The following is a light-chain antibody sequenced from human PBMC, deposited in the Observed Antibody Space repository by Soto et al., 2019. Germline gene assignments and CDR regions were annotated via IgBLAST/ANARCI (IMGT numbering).Light chain of an antibody. CDR2: EVS. J-gene: IGLJ3*02. CDR3: SSHTGIRWV. CDR1: SSDVGGYNY. Sequence: QSALTQPASVSGSPGQSITISCTGTSSDVGGYNYVSWYQQHPGKVPKLMIYEVSNRPSGVSNRFSGSKSGNTASLTISGLQAEDEADYYCSSHTGIRWVFGGGTKLTVL. V-gene: IGLV2-14*01.